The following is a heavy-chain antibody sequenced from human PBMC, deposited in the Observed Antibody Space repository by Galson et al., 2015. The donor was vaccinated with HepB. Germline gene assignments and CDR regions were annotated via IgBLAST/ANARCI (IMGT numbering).Heavy chain of an antibody. CDR2: ISPGGAK. V-gene: IGHV3-48*01. Sequence: SLRLSCAASGFSFMSHSMNWVRHSPGKGLEWLAYISPGGAKYYADSARGRFTLPRDNVKKTMYLHMSSLRVEDTAVYYCARNPASYDYYNMDVWGQGTTVTVS. CDR3: ARNPASYDYYNMDV. D-gene: IGHD3-3*01. J-gene: IGHJ6*02. CDR1: GFSFMSHS.